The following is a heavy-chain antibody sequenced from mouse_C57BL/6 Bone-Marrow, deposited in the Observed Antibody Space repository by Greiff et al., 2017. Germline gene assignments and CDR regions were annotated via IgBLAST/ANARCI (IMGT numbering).Heavy chain of an antibody. D-gene: IGHD1-1*01. CDR1: GFTFSSYA. CDR3: TRGRLRYYFDY. V-gene: IGHV5-9-1*02. CDR2: ISSGGDYI. Sequence: EVQVVESGEGLVKPGGSLKLSCAASGFTFSSYAMSWVRQTPEKRLEWVAYISSGGDYIYYADTVKGRFTISRDNARNTLYLQMSSVKSEDTAMYYFTRGRLRYYFDYWGQGTTLTVSS. J-gene: IGHJ2*01.